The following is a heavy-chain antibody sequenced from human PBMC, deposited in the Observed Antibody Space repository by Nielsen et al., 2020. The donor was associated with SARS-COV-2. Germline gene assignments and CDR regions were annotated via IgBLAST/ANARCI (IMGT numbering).Heavy chain of an antibody. Sequence: SGPPLVKPTQTRTLICTFSGFSVSTSEVGVGGIRQPPGKALEWLAVIHWDDDKRYSPSLKRRLTITKDTSKNQVALTMTNMDPVDTATYYCAHRRPGSYGLFDQWGLGTQVTVSS. CDR1: GFSVSTSEVG. J-gene: IGHJ4*02. CDR3: AHRRPGSYGLFDQ. D-gene: IGHD3-10*01. V-gene: IGHV2-5*02. CDR2: IHWDDDK.